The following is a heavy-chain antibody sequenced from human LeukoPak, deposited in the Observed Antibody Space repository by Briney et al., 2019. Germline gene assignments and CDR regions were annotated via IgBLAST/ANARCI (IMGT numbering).Heavy chain of an antibody. CDR2: ISGSGGST. Sequence: GGSLRLSCAASGFTFSSYAMSWVRQAPGKGLEWVSAISGSGGSTYYADSVKGRFTISRDNSKSTLYLQMNSLRAEDTAVYYCAKSLVRQQLDPGGYWGQGTLVTVSS. CDR1: GFTFSSYA. J-gene: IGHJ4*02. V-gene: IGHV3-23*01. D-gene: IGHD6-13*01. CDR3: AKSLVRQQLDPGGY.